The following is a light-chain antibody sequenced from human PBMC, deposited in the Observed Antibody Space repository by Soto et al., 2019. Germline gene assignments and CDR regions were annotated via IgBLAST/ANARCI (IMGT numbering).Light chain of an antibody. Sequence: EIVLTQSPGTLSLSPGERAILSCRASQSVSSDSLAWYRQKPGQAPRLLVYDASSRATGIPDRFSGSGSGTDFTLTISRLEPEDFAVYYCQHYGSALRTFGQGTKVEIK. CDR3: QHYGSALRT. J-gene: IGKJ1*01. V-gene: IGKV3-20*01. CDR1: QSVSSDS. CDR2: DAS.